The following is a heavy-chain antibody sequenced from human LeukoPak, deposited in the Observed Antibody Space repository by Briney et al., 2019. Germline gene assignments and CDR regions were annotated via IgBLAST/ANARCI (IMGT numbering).Heavy chain of an antibody. D-gene: IGHD3-16*02. J-gene: IGHJ4*02. CDR1: GYTFTSYG. V-gene: IGHV1-18*01. Sequence: VKVSCKASGYTFTSYGISWVRQAPGQGLEWMGWISAYNGNTNYAQKLQGRVTMTTDTSTSTVYMELSSLRSEDTAVYYCAREPPPTYYDYVWGSYRFDYWGQGTLVTVSS. CDR3: AREPPPTYYDYVWGSYRFDY. CDR2: ISAYNGNT.